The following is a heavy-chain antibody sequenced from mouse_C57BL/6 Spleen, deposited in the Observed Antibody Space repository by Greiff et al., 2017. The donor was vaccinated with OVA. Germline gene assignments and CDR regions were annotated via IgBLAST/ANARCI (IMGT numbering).Heavy chain of an antibody. CDR3: ARGDTTVPLSCFDY. CDR1: GYTFTDYY. V-gene: IGHV1-26*01. J-gene: IGHJ2*01. D-gene: IGHD1-1*01. Sequence: EVQLQQSGPELVKPGASVKISCKASGYTFTDYYMNWVKQSHGKSLEWIGDINPNNGGTSYNQKFKGKATLTVDKSSSTAYMELRSLTSEDSAVYYCARGDTTVPLSCFDYWGQGTTLTVSS. CDR2: INPNNGGT.